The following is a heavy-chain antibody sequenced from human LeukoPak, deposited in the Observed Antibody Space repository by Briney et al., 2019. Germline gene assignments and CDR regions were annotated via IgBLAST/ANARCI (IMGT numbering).Heavy chain of an antibody. J-gene: IGHJ4*02. D-gene: IGHD6-13*01. CDR2: ISYDGSNK. CDR3: ARQLGDSSSSY. V-gene: IGHV3-30*03. CDR1: GFALSSYG. Sequence: PGGSLRLSCAASGFALSSYGMHWVRQAPGKGLEWVTFISYDGSNKYYADSVRGRFTISRDTSKNTLYLQMNSLRAEDTAVYYCARQLGDSSSSYWGQGTLVTVSS.